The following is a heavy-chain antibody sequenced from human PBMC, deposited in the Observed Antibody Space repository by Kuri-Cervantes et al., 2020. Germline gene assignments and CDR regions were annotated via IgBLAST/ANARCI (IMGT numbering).Heavy chain of an antibody. D-gene: IGHD4-11*01. CDR1: GFTFSSYS. CDR2: ISSSSSYI. CDR3: ARDRKDDSNYVAEYFQH. J-gene: IGHJ1*01. Sequence: GESLKISCAASGFTFSSYSMNWVRQAPGKGLEWVSSISSSSSYIYYADSVKGRFTISRDNSKNTLYLQMNILRAEDTAVYYCARDRKDDSNYVAEYFQHWGQGTLVTVSS. V-gene: IGHV3-21*01.